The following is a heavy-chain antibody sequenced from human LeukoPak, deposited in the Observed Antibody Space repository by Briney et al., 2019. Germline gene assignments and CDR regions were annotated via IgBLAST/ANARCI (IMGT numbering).Heavy chain of an antibody. D-gene: IGHD1-26*01. CDR1: GGSISSYY. V-gene: IGHV4-59*01. Sequence: TSETLSLTCTVSGGSISSYYWSWIRQPPGKGLEWIGYIYYSGSTNYNPSLKSRVTIPVDTSKNQFSLKLSSVTAADTAVYYCARSFWDLTFDYWGQGTLVTVSS. J-gene: IGHJ4*02. CDR3: ARSFWDLTFDY. CDR2: IYYSGST.